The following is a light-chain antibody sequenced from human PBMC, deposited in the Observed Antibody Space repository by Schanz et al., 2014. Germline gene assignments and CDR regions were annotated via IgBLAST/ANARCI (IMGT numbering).Light chain of an antibody. CDR2: DAS. CDR3: QQTLTTPIT. V-gene: IGKV1-5*01. CDR1: QSISSW. Sequence: DIQMTQSPSTLSASVGDRVTITCRASQSISSWLAWYQQKPGKAPKLLIYDASSLESGVPSRFSGSGSGTEFTLTISSLQPDDFALYYCQQTLTTPITFGQGTRLEIK. J-gene: IGKJ5*01.